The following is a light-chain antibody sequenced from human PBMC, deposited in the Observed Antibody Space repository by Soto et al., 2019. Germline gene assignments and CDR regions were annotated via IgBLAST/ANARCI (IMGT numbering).Light chain of an antibody. Sequence: QSGLTQPASVSGSPGQSVTISCAGTSSDVGGYNFVSWYQQHPGKAPQLMIYDVSSRPSGVSNRFSGSKSGNTASLTISGLQAEDEADYYCSSYTSSYTYVFGTGTKVTVL. CDR2: DVS. V-gene: IGLV2-14*03. CDR3: SSYTSSYTYV. J-gene: IGLJ1*01. CDR1: SSDVGGYNF.